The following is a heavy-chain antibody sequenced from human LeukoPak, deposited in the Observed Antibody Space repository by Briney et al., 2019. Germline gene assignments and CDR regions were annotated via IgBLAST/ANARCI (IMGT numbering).Heavy chain of an antibody. Sequence: GASVKVSCKASGGTFSSYAISWVRQAPGQGLEWMGRIIPILGMANYAQKFQGRVTITADKSTSTAYMELSSLRSEDTAVYYCARGHSSSFDYWGQGTLVTVSS. V-gene: IGHV1-69*04. CDR1: GGTFSSYA. CDR3: ARGHSSSFDY. D-gene: IGHD6-6*01. J-gene: IGHJ4*02. CDR2: IIPILGMA.